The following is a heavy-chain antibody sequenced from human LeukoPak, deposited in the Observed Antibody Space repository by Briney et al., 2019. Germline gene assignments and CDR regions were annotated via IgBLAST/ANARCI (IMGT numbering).Heavy chain of an antibody. J-gene: IGHJ6*02. V-gene: IGHV1-2*04. CDR1: GYTFTGYY. CDR2: INPNSGGT. Sequence: ASVKVSCKASGYTFTGYYMHWVRQAPGQGLEWMGWINPNSGGTNYAQKFQGWVTMTRDTSISTAYMELSRLRSDDTAVYYCARAYCSGTSCPPVPKYYYGMDVWGQGTTVTVSS. CDR3: ARAYCSGTSCPPVPKYYYGMDV. D-gene: IGHD2-2*01.